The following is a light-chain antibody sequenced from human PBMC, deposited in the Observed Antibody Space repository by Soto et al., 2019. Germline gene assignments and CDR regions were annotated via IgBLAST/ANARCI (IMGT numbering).Light chain of an antibody. Sequence: QSALTQPASVSGSPGQSITISCTGTSSDVGSYDLVSWYQQPPGKAPKLMIHEDTKRPSGISTRFSGSKSGNAASLTISGLQAEDEADYYCCSYAGSGTFVFGTGTKVTVL. J-gene: IGLJ1*01. CDR1: SSDVGSYDL. CDR3: CSYAGSGTFV. V-gene: IGLV2-23*01. CDR2: EDT.